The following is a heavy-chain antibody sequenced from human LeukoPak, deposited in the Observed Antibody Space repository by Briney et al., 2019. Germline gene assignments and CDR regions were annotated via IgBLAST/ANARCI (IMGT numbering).Heavy chain of an antibody. CDR1: GGSFSGYY. D-gene: IGHD3-22*01. Sequence: SETLSLTCAVYGGSFSGYYWSWIRQPPGQGLKWIGEINHSGSTNYNPSLKSRVTISVDTSKNQFSLKLSSVTAADTAVYYCARVGYYDSSGYYLGQARDYWGQGTLVTVSS. J-gene: IGHJ4*02. V-gene: IGHV4-34*01. CDR3: ARVGYYDSSGYYLGQARDY. CDR2: INHSGST.